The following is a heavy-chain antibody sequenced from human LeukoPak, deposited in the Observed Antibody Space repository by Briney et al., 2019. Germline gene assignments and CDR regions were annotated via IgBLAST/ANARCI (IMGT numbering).Heavy chain of an antibody. V-gene: IGHV4-34*01. CDR3: ARIARYCSSTSCPLDAFDI. D-gene: IGHD2-2*01. CDR1: GGSFSGYY. Sequence: SETLSFTCAVYGGSFSGYYWSWIRQPPGKGLEWIGEINHSGSTNYNPSLKSRVTISVDTSKNQFSLKLSSVTAADTAVYYCARIARYCSSTSCPLDAFDIWGQGTMVTVSS. J-gene: IGHJ3*02. CDR2: INHSGST.